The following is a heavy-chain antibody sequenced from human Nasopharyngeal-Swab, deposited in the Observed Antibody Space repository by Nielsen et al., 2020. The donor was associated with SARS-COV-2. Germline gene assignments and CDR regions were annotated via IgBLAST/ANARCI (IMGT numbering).Heavy chain of an antibody. Sequence: SETLSLTCAVYGGSFRGYYWSWIRQPPGKGLEWNGEIHHSGSTDYNPSLKSRVTISVDTSKNQFSLKLSSVTAADTAVFYCARGPVRYDFWSGYYCGFDYWGQGTLVTVSS. V-gene: IGHV4-34*01. D-gene: IGHD3-3*01. J-gene: IGHJ4*02. CDR3: ARGPVRYDFWSGYYCGFDY. CDR1: GGSFRGYY. CDR2: IHHSGST.